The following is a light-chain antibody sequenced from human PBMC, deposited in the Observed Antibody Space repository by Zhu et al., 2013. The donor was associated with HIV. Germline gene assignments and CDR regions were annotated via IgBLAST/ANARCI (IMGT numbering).Light chain of an antibody. CDR2: GAS. CDR3: QQYATSPLT. J-gene: IGKJ4*01. Sequence: DIVLTQSPGTLSLSPGERATLSCRASQSVHSNFLAWYQQKPGQAPRLLIDGASSRATGIPDRFSGSGSGTDFSLTISRLEPEDFAVYYCQQYATSPLTFGGGTKVEIK. V-gene: IGKV3-20*01. CDR1: QSVHSNF.